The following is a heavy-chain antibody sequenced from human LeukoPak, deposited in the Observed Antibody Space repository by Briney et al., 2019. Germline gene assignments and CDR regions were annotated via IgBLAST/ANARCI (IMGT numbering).Heavy chain of an antibody. CDR1: RYTLTSYD. V-gene: IGHV1-8*01. CDR2: MNPNSVNT. CDR3: ARGRGSSWYRSVDYYYYMDV. J-gene: IGHJ6*03. Sequence: ASVKVPCKPSRYTLTSYDINWVRQATGQRLEWLGWMNPNSVNTGYAQKFQGRVTMTRNTSISTAYMELSRLRSGDTAVYYCARGRGSSWYRSVDYYYYMDVWGKGTTVTVSS. D-gene: IGHD6-13*01.